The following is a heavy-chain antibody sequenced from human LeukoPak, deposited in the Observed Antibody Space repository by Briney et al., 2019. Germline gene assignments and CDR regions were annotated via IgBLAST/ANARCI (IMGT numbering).Heavy chain of an antibody. CDR1: GFTFSSYG. V-gene: IGHV3-33*06. CDR3: AKRYSSSWSNFDY. J-gene: IGHJ4*02. Sequence: HPGGSLRLSCAASGFTFSSYGMHWVRQAPGKGLEWVAVILSDGSKEFYTDSVKGRFTISRDNSKNTLYLQMNSLRAEDTAVYYCAKRYSSSWSNFDYWGQGTLVTVSS. D-gene: IGHD6-13*01. CDR2: ILSDGSKE.